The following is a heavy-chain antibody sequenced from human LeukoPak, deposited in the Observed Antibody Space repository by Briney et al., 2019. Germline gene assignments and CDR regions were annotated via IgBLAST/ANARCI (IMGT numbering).Heavy chain of an antibody. CDR2: IKQDGSEK. CDR1: GFTFSTYW. J-gene: IGHJ4*02. Sequence: GGSLRLSCAASGFTFSTYWMSGVRQAPGKGLEWVANIKQDGSEKYYVDSVKGRITISRDNAKNSLYLQMNSLRAEHTAMYYCARDSAGNDYWGQGTLVTVSS. CDR3: ARDSAGNDY. V-gene: IGHV3-7*01. D-gene: IGHD6-13*01.